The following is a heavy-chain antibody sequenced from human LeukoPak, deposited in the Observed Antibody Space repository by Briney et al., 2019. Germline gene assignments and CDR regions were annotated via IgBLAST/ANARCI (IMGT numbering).Heavy chain of an antibody. V-gene: IGHV3-21*04. CDR1: GFTFSSYS. Sequence: GGSLRLSCAASGFTFSSYSMNWVRQAPGKGLEWVSSISSSSSYIYYADSVKGRFTISRDNAKNSLYLQMNSLRAEDTAVYYCARDQHGWAYYYYYMDVWGKGTTVTISS. J-gene: IGHJ6*03. CDR2: ISSSSSYI. CDR3: ARDQHGWAYYYYYMDV. D-gene: IGHD3-10*01.